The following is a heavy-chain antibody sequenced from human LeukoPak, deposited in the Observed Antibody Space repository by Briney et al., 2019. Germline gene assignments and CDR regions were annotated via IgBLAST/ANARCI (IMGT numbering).Heavy chain of an antibody. V-gene: IGHV4-30-2*01. CDR2: IYHSGST. D-gene: IGHD4-17*01. CDR1: GGSISSGGYS. J-gene: IGHJ4*02. CDR3: ARIYGDYYFDY. Sequence: SETLSLTCAVSGGSISSGGYSWSWIRQPPGKGLEWIGYIYHSGSTNYNPSLKSRVTISVDKSKNQFSLKLSSVTAADTAVYYCARIYGDYYFDYWGQGTLVTVSS.